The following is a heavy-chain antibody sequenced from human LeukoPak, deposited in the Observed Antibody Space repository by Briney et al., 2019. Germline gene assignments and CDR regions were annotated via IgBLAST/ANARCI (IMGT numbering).Heavy chain of an antibody. Sequence: ASVKVSCKASGYTFTSYDINWVRQATGQGLEWMGWMNPNSGNTGYAQKFQGRVTITRNTSISTAYMELSSLRSEDTAVYYCARPFNPSSGWPDAFDIWGQGTMVTVSS. J-gene: IGHJ3*02. CDR3: ARPFNPSSGWPDAFDI. CDR1: GYTFTSYD. D-gene: IGHD6-19*01. CDR2: MNPNSGNT. V-gene: IGHV1-8*03.